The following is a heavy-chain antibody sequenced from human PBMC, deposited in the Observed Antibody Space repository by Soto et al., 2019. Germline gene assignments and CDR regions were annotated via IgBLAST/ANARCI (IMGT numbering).Heavy chain of an antibody. J-gene: IGHJ4*02. CDR2: IWNDGSNK. V-gene: IGHV3-33*01. Sequence: QVQLVESGGGVVQPGRSLRLSCAASGFTFSIYGMHWVRQAPGKGLEWVAVIWNDGSNKYYGDSVKGRFTISRDNSKNPLYLQMNSLRFEDTAIYYCARAVGPSDYWGQGTLVSVSS. D-gene: IGHD3-16*01. CDR3: ARAVGPSDY. CDR1: GFTFSIYG.